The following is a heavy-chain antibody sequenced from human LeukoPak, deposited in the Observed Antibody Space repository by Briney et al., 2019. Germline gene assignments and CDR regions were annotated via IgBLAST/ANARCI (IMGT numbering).Heavy chain of an antibody. CDR3: ATETNGRHYDY. CDR1: GLTFSTSG. Sequence: GGSLRLSXTASGLTFSTSGFNWVRRAPGKGLEWVASIGPTGSDRYHADSIKGRFTISRDNANNFLYLQMNSLRAEDTAVYYCATETNGRHYDYWGQGTLLTVSS. V-gene: IGHV3-21*06. D-gene: IGHD1-14*01. CDR2: IGPTGSDR. J-gene: IGHJ4*02.